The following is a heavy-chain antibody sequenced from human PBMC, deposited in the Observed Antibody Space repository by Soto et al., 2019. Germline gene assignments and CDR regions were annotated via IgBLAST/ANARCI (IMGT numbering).Heavy chain of an antibody. CDR3: AKEGGLSGSYYISSSYYFDY. J-gene: IGHJ4*02. CDR1: GFTISNYG. V-gene: IGHV3-30*18. Sequence: GGPLRLSCVASGFTISNYGMHWVSKATGKGLEWVAIISYDGSNTYYADSVKGRFTISRDNSKNTLYLQMNSLRAEDTSVYYCAKEGGLSGSYYISSSYYFDYWGQGTLVTVS. D-gene: IGHD1-26*01. CDR2: ISYDGSNT.